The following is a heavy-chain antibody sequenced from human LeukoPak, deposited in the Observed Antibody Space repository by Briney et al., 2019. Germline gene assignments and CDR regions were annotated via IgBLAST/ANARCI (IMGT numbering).Heavy chain of an antibody. CDR3: ARDRYSSSSPWFDP. CDR2: ISYDGSNK. J-gene: IGHJ5*02. CDR1: GFTFSSYA. Sequence: GGSLRLSYAASGFTFSSYAMHWVRQAPGKGLEWVAVISYDGSNKYYADSVKGRFTISRDNSKNTLYLQMNSLRAEDTAVYYCARDRYSSSSPWFDPWGQGTLVTVSS. V-gene: IGHV3-30*01. D-gene: IGHD6-6*01.